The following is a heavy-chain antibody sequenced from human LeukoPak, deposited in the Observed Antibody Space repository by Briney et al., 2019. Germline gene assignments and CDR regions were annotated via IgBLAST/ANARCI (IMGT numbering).Heavy chain of an antibody. CDR3: ARVEDYDFWSGFDY. CDR1: GLTLSPYW. D-gene: IGHD3-3*01. CDR2: IRQDGSEK. V-gene: IGHV3-7*01. Sequence: GGSLRLSCTASGLTLSPYWMTWVRQAPGKGLEWVANIRQDGSEKYYVDSVKGRFTISRDNFKNSLYLQMNSLRAEDTAVYYCARVEDYDFWSGFDYWGQGTLVTVSS. J-gene: IGHJ4*02.